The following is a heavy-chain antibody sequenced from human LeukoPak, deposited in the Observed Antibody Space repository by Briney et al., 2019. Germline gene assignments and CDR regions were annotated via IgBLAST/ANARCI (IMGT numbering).Heavy chain of an antibody. D-gene: IGHD3-3*01. CDR1: DYSTSSGYY. J-gene: IGHJ5*02. CDR3: ARDRPLLGAWSWFDP. V-gene: IGHV4-38-2*02. Sequence: SETLSLTCSVSDYSTSSGYYWGWIRQPPGKGLEWIGTIYHSGSIYYNPSLKSRVTISVDTSKNQFSLKLSSVTAADTAVYYCARDRPLLGAWSWFDPWGQGTLVTVSS. CDR2: IYHSGSI.